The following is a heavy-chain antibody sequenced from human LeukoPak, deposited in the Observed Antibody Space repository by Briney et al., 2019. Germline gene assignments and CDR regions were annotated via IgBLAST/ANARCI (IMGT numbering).Heavy chain of an antibody. J-gene: IGHJ3*02. CDR1: GGSISSYY. V-gene: IGHV4-39*07. Sequence: SETLSLTCTVSGGSISSYYWGWIRQPPGKGLEWIGSIYYSGSTYYNPSLKSRVTISVDTSKNQFSLKLSSVTAADTAVYYCARGWNGYCSSTSCYGRSAFDIWGQGTMVTVSS. CDR2: IYYSGST. CDR3: ARGWNGYCSSTSCYGRSAFDI. D-gene: IGHD2-2*01.